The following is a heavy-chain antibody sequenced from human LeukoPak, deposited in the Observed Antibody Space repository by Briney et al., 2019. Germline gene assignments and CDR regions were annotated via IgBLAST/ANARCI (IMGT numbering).Heavy chain of an antibody. V-gene: IGHV3-30-3*01. D-gene: IGHD3/OR15-3a*01. CDR1: GFTFSSYA. CDR2: ISNDGAIR. CDR3: AKVATWTYFDS. Sequence: GGSLRLSCAASGFTFSSYAMHWVRQAPGKGLEWVAVISNDGAIRYSADSVKGRFTISRDNSKNTLYLQMNSLGADDTAVYYCAKVATWTYFDSWGQGTLVTVSS. J-gene: IGHJ4*02.